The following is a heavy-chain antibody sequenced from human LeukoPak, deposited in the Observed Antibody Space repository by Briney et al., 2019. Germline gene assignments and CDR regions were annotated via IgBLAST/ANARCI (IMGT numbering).Heavy chain of an antibody. CDR1: GGTFSSYG. CDR3: ASSNIAVAVPTYIDY. D-gene: IGHD6-19*01. CDR2: IIPIFGTA. J-gene: IGHJ4*02. V-gene: IGHV1-69*06. Sequence: ASVKVSCKASGGTFSSYGISWVRQAPGQGLKWMGGIIPIFGTAYYAQNFHDRVTITADKSTSTAYMELSSLRSEDTAVYYCASSNIAVAVPTYIDYWGQGTLVTVSS.